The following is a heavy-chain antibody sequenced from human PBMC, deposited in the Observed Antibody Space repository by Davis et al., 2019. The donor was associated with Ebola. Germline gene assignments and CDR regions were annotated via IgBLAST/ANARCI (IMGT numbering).Heavy chain of an antibody. CDR2: INAGDGNT. CDR3: ARDSSGWYVFDY. CDR1: GGTFSNYA. J-gene: IGHJ4*02. V-gene: IGHV1-3*01. D-gene: IGHD6-19*01. Sequence: AASVKVSCKASGGTFSNYAMHWVRQAPGQRLEWMGWINAGDGNTKYSQKFQGRVTITRDTSASTAYMELSSLRSEDTAVYYCARDSSGWYVFDYWGQGTLVTVSS.